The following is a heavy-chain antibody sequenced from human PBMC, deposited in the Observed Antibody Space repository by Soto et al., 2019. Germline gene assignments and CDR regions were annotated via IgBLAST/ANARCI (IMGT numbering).Heavy chain of an antibody. J-gene: IGHJ4*02. CDR2: IKSKTDGGTA. V-gene: IGHV3-15*01. CDR1: GFTFDNAW. Sequence: EVQLVESGGGLVKPGGSLRLSCAASGFTFDNAWMSWVRQAPGKGLEWVGRIKSKTDGGTADYAAPVKGRFTISGDDSKNTLFLQMNSLKTEDTAVYYCTTDRGHMYDFDYWGQGTLVPVSS. D-gene: IGHD2-8*01. CDR3: TTDRGHMYDFDY.